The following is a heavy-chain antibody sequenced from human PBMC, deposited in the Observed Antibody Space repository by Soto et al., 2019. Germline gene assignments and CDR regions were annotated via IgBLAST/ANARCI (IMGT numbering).Heavy chain of an antibody. V-gene: IGHV3-30*03. D-gene: IGHD6-13*01. CDR2: ISYDGSNK. CDR3: ASYSAALDY. J-gene: IGHJ4*02. CDR1: GFTFSSYG. Sequence: GGSLRLSCAASGFTFSSYGMHWVRQAPGKGLEWVAVISYDGSNKYYADSVKGRFTISRDNSKNALYLQMNSLRAEDTAVYYCASYSAALDYWGQGTLVTVSS.